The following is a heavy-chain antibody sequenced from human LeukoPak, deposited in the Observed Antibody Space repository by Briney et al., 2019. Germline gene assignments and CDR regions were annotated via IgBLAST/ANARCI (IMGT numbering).Heavy chain of an antibody. CDR3: AKSVEMATNLFDY. CDR2: ISGSGGST. J-gene: IGHJ4*02. CDR1: GFTFSSYA. D-gene: IGHD5-24*01. Sequence: PGGSLRLSCAASGFTFSSYAMSWVRQAPGKGLEWVSTISGSGGSTYYADSVKGRFTISRDNSKNTLYLQMNSLRAEDTAVYYCAKSVEMATNLFDYWGQGTLVTVSS. V-gene: IGHV3-23*01.